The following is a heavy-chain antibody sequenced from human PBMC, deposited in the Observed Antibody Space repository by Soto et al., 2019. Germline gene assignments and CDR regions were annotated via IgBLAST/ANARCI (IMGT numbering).Heavy chain of an antibody. V-gene: IGHV3-23*01. D-gene: IGHD3-3*01. J-gene: IGHJ4*02. CDR2: ITGSGDNT. CDR1: AFRFSSYS. CDR3: ATMSGYFEY. Sequence: EVQLLESGGGLVQPGWSLRLSCAAASAFRFSSYSMSWVRQTPGKGLEWVSAITGSGDNTYYADSVKCRFTISRDNSKNTHYLHMSSLRAEDSAIYYCATMSGYFEYWGQGTLVTVSS.